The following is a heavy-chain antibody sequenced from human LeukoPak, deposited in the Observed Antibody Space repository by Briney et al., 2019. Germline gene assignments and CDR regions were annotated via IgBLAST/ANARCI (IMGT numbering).Heavy chain of an antibody. CDR1: GFTFSAFG. D-gene: IGHD4/OR15-4a*01. V-gene: IGHV3-30*19. Sequence: GGSLRLSCAASGFTFSAFGMHWVRQAPGKGLEWVTFIPYDGSDKYYADSVKGRFTISRDNSKNTLYLQMNNMRTEDTAVYYCARRAGAYSHPYDYWGQGTLVTVSS. J-gene: IGHJ4*02. CDR3: ARRAGAYSHPYDY. CDR2: IPYDGSDK.